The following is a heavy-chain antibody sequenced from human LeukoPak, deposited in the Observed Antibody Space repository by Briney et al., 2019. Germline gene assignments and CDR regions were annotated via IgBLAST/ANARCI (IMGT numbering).Heavy chain of an antibody. CDR1: GFTFSSYS. D-gene: IGHD3-3*01. CDR3: AKDGYYDFWSGYYDHLDY. J-gene: IGHJ4*02. Sequence: PGGSLRLSCAASGFTFSSYSMNWVRQAPGKGLEWVSAISGSGGSTYYADSVKGRFTISRDNSKNTLYLQMNSLRAEDTAVYYCAKDGYYDFWSGYYDHLDYWGQGTLVTVSS. V-gene: IGHV3-23*01. CDR2: ISGSGGST.